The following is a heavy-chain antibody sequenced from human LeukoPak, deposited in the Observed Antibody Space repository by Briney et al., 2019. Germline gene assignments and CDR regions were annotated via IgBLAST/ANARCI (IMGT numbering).Heavy chain of an antibody. CDR2: ISGGGGGT. V-gene: IGHV3-23*01. J-gene: IGHJ4*02. CDR1: GSTFSSYA. D-gene: IGHD2-15*01. Sequence: GGSLRLSCAASGSTFSSYAMSWVRQAPGKGLEWVSAISGGGGGTYLADSVKGRFTISRDNSKNTLYLQMNSLRAEDTAGYYCAKDVVVAAANVYGYWGQGTLVTVSS. CDR3: AKDVVVAAANVYGY.